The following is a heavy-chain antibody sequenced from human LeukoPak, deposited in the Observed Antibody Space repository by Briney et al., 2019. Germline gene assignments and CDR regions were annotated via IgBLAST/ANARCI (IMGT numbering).Heavy chain of an antibody. D-gene: IGHD3-22*01. CDR3: ARSGGRYYYDSSVDY. Sequence: PGGSLRLSCAASGFTVSSNYMSWVRQAPGKGLEWVSVIYSGGSTCYADSVKGRFTISRDNSKNTLYLQMNSLRAEDTAVYYCARSGGRYYYDSSVDYWGQGTLVTVSS. CDR1: GFTVSSNY. CDR2: IYSGGST. V-gene: IGHV3-53*01. J-gene: IGHJ4*02.